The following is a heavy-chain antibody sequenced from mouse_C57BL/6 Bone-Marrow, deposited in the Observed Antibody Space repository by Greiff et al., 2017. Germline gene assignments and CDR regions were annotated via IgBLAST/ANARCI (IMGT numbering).Heavy chain of an antibody. CDR1: GYTFTSYW. Sequence: QVQLQQPGAELVKPGASVKLSCKASGYTFTSYWITWVKQRPGQGLEWIGDIYPGSGSTNYNEKFKSKATLTVDTSSSTAYMQLSSLTSEDSAVYYCGREGGPYYGYDDYIDYWGQGTTLTVSS. CDR2: IYPGSGST. D-gene: IGHD2-9*01. J-gene: IGHJ2*01. V-gene: IGHV1-55*01. CDR3: GREGGPYYGYDDYIDY.